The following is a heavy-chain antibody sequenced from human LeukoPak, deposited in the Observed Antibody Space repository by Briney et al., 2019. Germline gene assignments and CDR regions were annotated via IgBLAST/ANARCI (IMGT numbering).Heavy chain of an antibody. CDR3: AARGGYYYDSSGYHDY. V-gene: IGHV4-59*01. J-gene: IGHJ4*02. Sequence: SETLSLTCAVYGGSFSGYYWSWIRQPPGKGLEWIGYIYYSGSTNYNPSLKSRVTISVDTSKNQFSLKLSSVTAADTAVYYCAARGGYYYDSSGYHDYWGQGTLVTVSS. CDR1: GGSFSGYY. D-gene: IGHD3-22*01. CDR2: IYYSGST.